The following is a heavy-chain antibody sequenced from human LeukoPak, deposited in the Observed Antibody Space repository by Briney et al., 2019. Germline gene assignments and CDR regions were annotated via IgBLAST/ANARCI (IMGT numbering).Heavy chain of an antibody. Sequence: GESLKISCEGSGYKFRSYWIGWVRQMPGRGLEWMGIIYPGDSETRYSPSFQGRVTISADTSVNTAYLQWNSLKASDTAIYYCARLLDTTGWYLFDYWGQGTRVTVSS. V-gene: IGHV5-51*01. D-gene: IGHD6-19*01. CDR1: GYKFRSYW. CDR3: ARLLDTTGWYLFDY. CDR2: IYPGDSET. J-gene: IGHJ4*02.